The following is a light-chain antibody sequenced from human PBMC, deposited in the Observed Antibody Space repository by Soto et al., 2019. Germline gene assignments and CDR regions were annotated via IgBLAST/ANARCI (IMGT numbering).Light chain of an antibody. J-gene: IGKJ5*01. CDR1: QSISSW. CDR3: QQYSIYPIT. CDR2: KES. V-gene: IGKV1-5*03. Sequence: DIQMTQSPSTLSVSVGDRVTITCRASQSISSWLAWYQQKPGKAPKSLIYKESSLESGVPARFSGSGSGTEFTLTISSLQPDDFATSCCQQYSIYPITFGQGTRLEIK.